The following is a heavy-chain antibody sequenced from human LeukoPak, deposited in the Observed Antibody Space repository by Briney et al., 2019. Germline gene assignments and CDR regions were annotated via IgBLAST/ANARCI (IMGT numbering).Heavy chain of an antibody. V-gene: IGHV3-30*18. Sequence: PGGSLRLSCAASGFTFSSYGMHWVRQAPGKGLEWVAIISYDGSNKYYADSVKGRFTISRDNSNNTLYLQMNSLRVEDTAVYYCAKVAVAGTRPRRIDYWGQGTLVTVPS. D-gene: IGHD6-19*01. CDR1: GFTFSSYG. J-gene: IGHJ4*02. CDR2: ISYDGSNK. CDR3: AKVAVAGTRPRRIDY.